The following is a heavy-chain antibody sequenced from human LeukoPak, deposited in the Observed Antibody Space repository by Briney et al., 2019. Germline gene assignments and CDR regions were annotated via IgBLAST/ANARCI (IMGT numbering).Heavy chain of an antibody. CDR3: ARVRFSSGWYIAFDM. Sequence: ASVKVSCKASGDTFSSNYVQWVRQAPGQGLEWMGIIHPSGGSTTYAQEFQGRVTMTRDTSTSTVYMELSSLRSEDTAVYYCARVRFSSGWYIAFDMWGQGTMVTVSS. J-gene: IGHJ3*02. D-gene: IGHD6-19*01. CDR1: GDTFSSNY. V-gene: IGHV1-46*01. CDR2: IHPSGGST.